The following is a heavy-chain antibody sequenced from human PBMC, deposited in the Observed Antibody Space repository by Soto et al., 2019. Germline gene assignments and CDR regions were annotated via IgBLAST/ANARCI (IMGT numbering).Heavy chain of an antibody. V-gene: IGHV4-39*01. Sequence: SETLSLTCTVSGDSISSGSYYWDWIRQPPGKGLEWIGNIFYSGSTLYNPSLKGRVSIDVDTSSNQFSLRLTSVTAADTAVYFCARSGGYSGYDPFFDPWGHGTLVT. CDR3: ARSGGYSGYDPFFDP. CDR2: IFYSGST. D-gene: IGHD5-12*01. J-gene: IGHJ5*02. CDR1: GDSISSGSYY.